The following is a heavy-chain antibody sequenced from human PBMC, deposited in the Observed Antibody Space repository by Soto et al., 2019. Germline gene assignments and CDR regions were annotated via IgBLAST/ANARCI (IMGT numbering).Heavy chain of an antibody. CDR1: GGSLSGYY. CDR3: ARGRDYSYFDP. D-gene: IGHD4-4*01. Sequence: PSETLSLTCVDSGGSLSGYYWTWVRQPPGKGLEWIGEINQSGSFNHSPSLKSRVRMSVETSKNQFSLNLISVTAADTAVYYCARGRDYSYFDPWGQGILVTVSS. J-gene: IGHJ5*02. V-gene: IGHV4-34*01. CDR2: INQSGSF.